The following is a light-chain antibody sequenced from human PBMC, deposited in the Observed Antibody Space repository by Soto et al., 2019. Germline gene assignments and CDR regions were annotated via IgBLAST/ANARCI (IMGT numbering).Light chain of an antibody. CDR2: TTN. J-gene: IGLJ1*01. CDR3: AAWDDILTGHV. V-gene: IGLV1-44*01. CDR1: SSNIGTSS. Sequence: QSVLTQPHSASGTPGQRVTISCSGSSSNIGTSSVHWFQQLPGTAPKLLISTTNQRPSGVPERFSGSKSGTSASLAISGLQSEDEADYYCAAWDDILTGHVCGTGTKLTVL.